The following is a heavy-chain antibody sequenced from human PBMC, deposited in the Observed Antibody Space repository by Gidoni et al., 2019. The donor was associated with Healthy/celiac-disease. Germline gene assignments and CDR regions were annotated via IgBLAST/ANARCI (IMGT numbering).Heavy chain of an antibody. V-gene: IGHV4-39*07. CDR2: IYYSGST. D-gene: IGHD2-2*01. CDR1: GSISSSSYY. Sequence: GSISSSSYYWGWIRQPPGKGLEWIGSIYYSGSTYYNPSLKSRVTISVDTSKNQFSLKLSSVTAADTAVSYCGRVVPAAIFDYWGQVPWSPSPQ. J-gene: IGHJ4*01. CDR3: GRVVPAAIFDY.